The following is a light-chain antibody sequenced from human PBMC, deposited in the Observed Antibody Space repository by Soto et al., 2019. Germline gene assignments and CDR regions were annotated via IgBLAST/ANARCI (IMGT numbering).Light chain of an antibody. CDR1: QTVTSNY. CDR3: QHYGSSLIT. CDR2: GAS. J-gene: IGKJ3*01. V-gene: IGKV3-20*01. Sequence: EIVLTQSPGTLSLSPGEGATLSCRASQTVTSNYLAWYHQKPGQPPRLLIYGASRRATGIPDRFSGSGSGTDFTLTISRLEPEDFAVYYCQHYGSSLITFGPGTKVDVK.